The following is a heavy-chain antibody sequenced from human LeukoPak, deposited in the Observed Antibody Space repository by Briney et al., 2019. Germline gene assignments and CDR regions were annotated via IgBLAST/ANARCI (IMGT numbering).Heavy chain of an antibody. CDR2: ISSSSSYI. CDR3: ARASSGWNYYYMDV. Sequence: GGSLRLSCAASGFTFSSYSMNWVRQAPGKGLEWVSSISSSSSYIYYADSVKGRFTISRDNAKNSLYLQMNSLRAEDTAVYYCARASSGWNYYYMDVWGKGTTVTVSS. V-gene: IGHV3-21*01. D-gene: IGHD6-19*01. CDR1: GFTFSSYS. J-gene: IGHJ6*03.